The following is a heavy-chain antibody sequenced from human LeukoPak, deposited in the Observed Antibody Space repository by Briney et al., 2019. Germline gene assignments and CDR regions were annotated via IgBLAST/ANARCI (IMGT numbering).Heavy chain of an antibody. CDR1: GYTFTSYG. D-gene: IGHD3-3*02. CDR3: ARDLKDRVAFRFDP. V-gene: IGHV1-18*01. CDR2: ISAYNGNT. Sequence: ASVKVSCKASGYTFTSYGIRWVRQAPGQGLEWMGWISAYNGNTNYAQKLQGRVTMTRDTSIGTAYMELNRLRSDDTAVYYCARDLKDRVAFRFDPWGQGTLVTVSS. J-gene: IGHJ5*02.